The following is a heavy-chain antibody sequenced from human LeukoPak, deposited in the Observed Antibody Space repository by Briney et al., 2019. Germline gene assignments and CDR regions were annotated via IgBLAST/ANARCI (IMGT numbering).Heavy chain of an antibody. J-gene: IGHJ3*02. CDR2: NSGGST. CDR1: GLTVSSKY. V-gene: IGHV3-53*01. CDR3: ARQYNFAFDI. Sequence: GGSLRLSCAASGLTVSSKYMSWVRQAPGKGLEWVSANSGGSTYYADSVKGRFTISRDNSKNTLYLQMNSLRAEDTAVYYCARQYNFAFDIWGQGTMVTVSS. D-gene: IGHD1-1*01.